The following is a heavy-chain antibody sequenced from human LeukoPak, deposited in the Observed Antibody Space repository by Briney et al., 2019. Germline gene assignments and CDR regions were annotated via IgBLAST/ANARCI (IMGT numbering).Heavy chain of an antibody. CDR2: ISYDGSNK. Sequence: QPGRSLRLSCAASGFTFSSYAMHWVRQAPGKGLEWVAVISYDGSNKYYADSVKGRFTISRDNSKNTLYLQMNSLRAEDTAVYYCARDSVRSSTSPTTFNWFDPWGQGTLVTVSS. CDR1: GFTFSSYA. V-gene: IGHV3-30*01. CDR3: ARDSVRSSTSPTTFNWFDP. D-gene: IGHD2-2*01. J-gene: IGHJ5*02.